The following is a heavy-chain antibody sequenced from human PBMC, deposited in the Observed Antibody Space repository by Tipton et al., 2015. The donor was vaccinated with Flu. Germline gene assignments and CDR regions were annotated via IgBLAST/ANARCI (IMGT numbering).Heavy chain of an antibody. J-gene: IGHJ4*02. D-gene: IGHD3-22*01. Sequence: TLSLTCTVSGYFISSGYYWGWIRQSPGTGLQWIATIIQSGNAYYNPSLRSRVTISVDTTKNLFSLNLSSVTATDTAIYYCARDSPYDSSGYYSDYWGQGTQVTVSS. CDR1: GYFISSGYY. CDR3: ARDSPYDSSGYYSDY. CDR2: IIQSGNA. V-gene: IGHV4-38-2*02.